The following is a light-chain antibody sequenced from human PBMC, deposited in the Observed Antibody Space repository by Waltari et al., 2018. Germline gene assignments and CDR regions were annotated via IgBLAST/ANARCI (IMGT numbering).Light chain of an antibody. Sequence: DIQLTQSPSFLSASVGDRVTITCRASQAISRYLAWYQQKPGKAPEVLISAASTLQSGVPSRFSGSGSGTEFTLTISSLQPEDFATYYCQQLNSYPLTFGGGTKVQIK. CDR2: AAS. J-gene: IGKJ4*01. CDR3: QQLNSYPLT. V-gene: IGKV1-9*01. CDR1: QAISRY.